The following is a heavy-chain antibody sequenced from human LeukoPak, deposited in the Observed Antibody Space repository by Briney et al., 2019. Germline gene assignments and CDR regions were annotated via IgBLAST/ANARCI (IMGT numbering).Heavy chain of an antibody. Sequence: GASVKVSCKASGYTFTSYGISWVRQAPGQGLEWMGWISAYNGNTNYAQKLQGRVTMTTDTSTSTAYMELRSLRSDDTAVYYCARDREVGTMIVAPVTDYWGQGTLVTVSS. V-gene: IGHV1-18*01. CDR3: ARDREVGTMIVAPVTDY. CDR1: GYTFTSYG. J-gene: IGHJ4*02. D-gene: IGHD3-22*01. CDR2: ISAYNGNT.